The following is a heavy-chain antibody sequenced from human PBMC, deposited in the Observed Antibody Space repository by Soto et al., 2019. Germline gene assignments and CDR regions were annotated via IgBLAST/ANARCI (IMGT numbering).Heavy chain of an antibody. Sequence: GSLRLSCAASGFTFSDYYMSWIRQAPGKGLEWVSYISSSSSYTNYADSVKGRFTISRDNAKNSLYLQMNSLRAEDTAVYYCAKGVLTDHYFDYWGQGTLVTVSS. CDR2: ISSSSSYT. D-gene: IGHD3-10*01. CDR3: AKGVLTDHYFDY. J-gene: IGHJ4*02. V-gene: IGHV3-11*06. CDR1: GFTFSDYY.